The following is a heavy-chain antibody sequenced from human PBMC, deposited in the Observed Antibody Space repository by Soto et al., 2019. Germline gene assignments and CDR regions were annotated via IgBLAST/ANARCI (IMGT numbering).Heavy chain of an antibody. CDR1: GFSLSTRGVA. V-gene: IGHV2-5*02. Sequence: QITLKESGPTLVKPTQTLTLTCTFSGFSLSTRGVAVGWFRQPPGKALEWLALIYWDEDKWYSPSLKTRLTIPDATSKNQVVLTMPTMDPVATATYYCAHRPRGYAYYFDYWGQGTLVTVSS. J-gene: IGHJ4*02. D-gene: IGHD5-12*01. CDR2: IYWDEDK. CDR3: AHRPRGYAYYFDY.